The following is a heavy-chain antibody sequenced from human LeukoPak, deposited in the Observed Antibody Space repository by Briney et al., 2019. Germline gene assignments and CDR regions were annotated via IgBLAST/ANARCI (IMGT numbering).Heavy chain of an antibody. D-gene: IGHD3-22*01. CDR3: ARHYYDSSGYYSVDY. J-gene: IGHJ4*02. V-gene: IGHV4-38-2*02. CDR2: IYYSGST. CDR1: GYSISSGYY. Sequence: SETLSLTCTVSGYSISSGYYWGWIRQPPGKGLEWIGYIYYSGSTNYNPSLKSRVTISEDTSKNQFSLKLSSVTAADTAVYYCARHYYDSSGYYSVDYWGQGTLVTVSS.